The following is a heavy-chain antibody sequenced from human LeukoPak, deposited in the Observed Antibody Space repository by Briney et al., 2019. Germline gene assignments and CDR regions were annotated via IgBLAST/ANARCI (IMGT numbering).Heavy chain of an antibody. J-gene: IGHJ4*02. CDR3: AKDGARYLLTYYFEY. D-gene: IGHD3-9*01. Sequence: GGSLRLSCAASGFTFSSHDMHWGRQAPGKGLEWVAAISYDGSKQLYADSVKGRFTISRDNSKNTLNLQMNSLRDEDTAVYYCAKDGARYLLTYYFEYWGQGTLVTVSS. CDR2: ISYDGSKQ. CDR1: GFTFSSHD. V-gene: IGHV3-30*18.